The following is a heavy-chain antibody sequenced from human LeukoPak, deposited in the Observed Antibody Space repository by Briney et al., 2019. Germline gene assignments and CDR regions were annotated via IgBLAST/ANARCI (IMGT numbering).Heavy chain of an antibody. D-gene: IGHD3-10*01. CDR2: IYYSGST. CDR1: GGSISSYY. V-gene: IGHV4-59*01. CDR3: ARVPYYYGSADY. Sequence: PSETLSLTCTVSGGSISSYYWSWIRQPPGKGLEWIGYIYYSGSTNYNPSLKSRVTISVDTSKNQFSLKLSSVTAADAAVYYCARVPYYYGSADYWGQGTLVTVSS. J-gene: IGHJ4*02.